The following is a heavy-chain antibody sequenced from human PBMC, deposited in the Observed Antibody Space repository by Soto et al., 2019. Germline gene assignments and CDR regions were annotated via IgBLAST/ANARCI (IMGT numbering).Heavy chain of an antibody. CDR1: GFTFSSYS. CDR2: ISSSSSYI. J-gene: IGHJ6*02. V-gene: IGHV3-21*01. Sequence: PGGSLRLSCAASGFTFSSYSMNWVRQAPGKGLEWVSSISSSSSYIYYADSVKGRFTISRDNAKNSLYLQMNSLRAEDTAVYYCARLGCSSTSCQPPYYGMDVWGQGTTVTVSS. CDR3: ARLGCSSTSCQPPYYGMDV. D-gene: IGHD2-2*01.